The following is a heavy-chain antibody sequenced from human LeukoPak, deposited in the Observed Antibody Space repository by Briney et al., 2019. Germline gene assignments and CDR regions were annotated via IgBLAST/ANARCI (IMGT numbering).Heavy chain of an antibody. CDR2: IIPIFGTA. J-gene: IGHJ4*01. V-gene: IGHV1-69*01. CDR3: ARVGSSWYGGYYFDY. CDR1: GGTFSSYA. D-gene: IGHD6-13*01. Sequence: SVKVSCKASGGTFSSYAISWVRQAPGQGLEWMGGIIPIFGTANYAQKFQGRVTITADESTSTAYMELSSLRSEDTAVYYCARVGSSWYGGYYFDYWGHGTLVTVSS.